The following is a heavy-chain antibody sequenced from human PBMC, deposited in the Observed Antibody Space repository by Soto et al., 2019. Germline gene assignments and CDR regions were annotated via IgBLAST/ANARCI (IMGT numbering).Heavy chain of an antibody. V-gene: IGHV3-30*19. CDR3: ARSISIAGRTGHLDM. Sequence: GGSLRLSCAASGFSFSYYGMHWVRQAPGKGLVWVAVISFDGTNKYYADSVKGRFTISRDNSKNTLNLQMNSLRAEDTAVYYCARSISIAGRTGHLDMWGQGTMVTVSS. CDR2: ISFDGTNK. J-gene: IGHJ3*02. CDR1: GFSFSYYG. D-gene: IGHD6-6*01.